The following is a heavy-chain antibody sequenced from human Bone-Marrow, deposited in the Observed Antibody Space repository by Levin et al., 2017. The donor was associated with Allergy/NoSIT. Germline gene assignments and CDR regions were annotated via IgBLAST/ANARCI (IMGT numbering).Heavy chain of an antibody. CDR2: IYNTGNT. V-gene: IGHV3-66*01. Sequence: GESLKISCAASGFSVSGSFMNWVRQAPGKGLEWVSVIYNTGNTAYADIVRGRFTISRDESKNAVFLQMDSLGVDDTAVYYCAKEVAEKAAARVAFDVWGQGTRVTVSS. CDR1: GFSVSGSF. D-gene: IGHD2-2*01. CDR3: AKEVAEKAAARVAFDV. J-gene: IGHJ3*01.